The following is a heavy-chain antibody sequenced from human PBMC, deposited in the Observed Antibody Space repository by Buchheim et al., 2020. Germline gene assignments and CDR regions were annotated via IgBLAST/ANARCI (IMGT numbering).Heavy chain of an antibody. CDR3: ARGQRRHGLRFLEWPKEHYGMDV. J-gene: IGHJ6*02. CDR1: GGSFSGYY. D-gene: IGHD3-3*01. Sequence: QVQLQQWGAGLLKPSETLSLTCAVYGGSFSGYYWSWIRQPPGKGLEWIGEINHSGSTNYNPSLKSRVTISVDTSKNQFSLKLSSVTAADTAVYYCARGQRRHGLRFLEWPKEHYGMDVWGQGTT. V-gene: IGHV4-34*01. CDR2: INHSGST.